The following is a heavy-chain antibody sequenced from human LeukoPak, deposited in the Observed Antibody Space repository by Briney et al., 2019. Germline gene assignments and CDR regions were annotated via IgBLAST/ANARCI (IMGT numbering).Heavy chain of an antibody. CDR3: ARHPLVAPSGSYYESYYFDY. J-gene: IGHJ4*02. CDR1: GYSFTSYW. V-gene: IGHV5-51*01. Sequence: GESLKISCKGSGYSFTSYWIGWVRQMPGKGLEWMGIIYPGDSDTRYSPSFQGQVTISADKSISTAYLQWSSLKASDTAMYYCARHPLVAPSGSYYESYYFDYWGQGTLVTVSS. D-gene: IGHD1-26*01. CDR2: IYPGDSDT.